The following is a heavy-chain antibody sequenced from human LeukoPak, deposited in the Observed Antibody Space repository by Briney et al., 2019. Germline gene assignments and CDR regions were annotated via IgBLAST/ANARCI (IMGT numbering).Heavy chain of an antibody. CDR1: GFTFSSYS. CDR2: ISSSSSYI. V-gene: IGHV3-21*01. CDR3: ARDRFSAVLSAFDI. J-gene: IGHJ3*02. Sequence: GGSLRLSCAASGFTFSSYSMNWVRQAPGKGLEWVSSISSSSSYIYYADSVKGRFTISRDNAKNSLYLQMNSLRAEDTAVYYCARDRFSAVLSAFDIWGQGTMVTVSS. D-gene: IGHD2/OR15-2a*01.